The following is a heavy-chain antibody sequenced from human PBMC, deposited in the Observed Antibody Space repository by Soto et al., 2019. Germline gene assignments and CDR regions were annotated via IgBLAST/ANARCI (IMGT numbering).Heavy chain of an antibody. Sequence: LPYAVFEFTISNLGVSWVSQTPGKKLEWVGRIKSKTDGGTTDYAAPVKGRFTISRDDSKNTLYLQMNSLKTEDTAVYYCTTSAPGYCSSTSCSWGQGTLGTVSS. CDR1: EFTISNLG. J-gene: IGHJ5*02. V-gene: IGHV3-15*01. D-gene: IGHD2-2*01. CDR2: IKSKTDGGTT. CDR3: TTSAPGYCSSTSCS.